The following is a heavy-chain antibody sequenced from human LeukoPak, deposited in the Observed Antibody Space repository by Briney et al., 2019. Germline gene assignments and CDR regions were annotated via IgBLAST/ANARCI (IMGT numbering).Heavy chain of an antibody. D-gene: IGHD6-6*01. CDR2: IKQDGSEK. Sequence: PGGSLRLSCAASGFTFSNYAMSWVRQAPGKGLEWVANIKQDGSEKYYVDSVKGRFTISRDNAKNSLYLQMNSLRAEDTAVYYCAREFSSSAGSGNWGQGTLVTVSS. CDR1: GFTFSNYA. J-gene: IGHJ4*02. V-gene: IGHV3-7*01. CDR3: AREFSSSAGSGN.